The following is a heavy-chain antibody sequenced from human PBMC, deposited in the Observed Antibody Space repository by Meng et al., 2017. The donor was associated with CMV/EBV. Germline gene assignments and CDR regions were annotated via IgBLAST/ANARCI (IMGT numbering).Heavy chain of an antibody. D-gene: IGHD6-25*01. CDR1: GYTFTSYD. V-gene: IGHV1-8*03. Sequence: ASVKVSCKASGYTFTSYDINWVRQATGQGLEWMGWMNHNSGNTGYAQKFQGRVTITRNTSISTAYMELSSLRSEDTAVYYCSRRGSSGWPYYYYGMDVWGQGTTVTVSS. CDR2: MNHNSGNT. CDR3: SRRGSSGWPYYYYGMDV. J-gene: IGHJ6*02.